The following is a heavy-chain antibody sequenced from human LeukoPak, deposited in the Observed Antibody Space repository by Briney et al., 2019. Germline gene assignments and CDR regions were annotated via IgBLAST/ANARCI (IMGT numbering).Heavy chain of an antibody. V-gene: IGHV4-34*01. J-gene: IGHJ4*02. CDR3: ARGGDYGDLQYFDY. CDR1: GGSFSGYY. Sequence: SGTLSLTCAVYGGSFSGYYWSWIRQPPGKGLEWIGEINHRGRTNYSPSLKSRVTFSVDTSKNQFSLKLNSVTAADTAVYYCARGGDYGDLQYFDYWGQGTLVTVSS. D-gene: IGHD4-17*01. CDR2: INHRGRT.